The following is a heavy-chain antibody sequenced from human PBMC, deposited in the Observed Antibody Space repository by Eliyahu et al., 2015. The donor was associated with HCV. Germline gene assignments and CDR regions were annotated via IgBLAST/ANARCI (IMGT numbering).Heavy chain of an antibody. J-gene: IGHJ5*02. D-gene: IGHD6-19*01. CDR1: GXSLPTSY. V-gene: IGHV4-59*01. CDR3: ASGGGGIAVTGTGGWFDP. CDR2: IYYSGST. Sequence: QVQLQESGPGLVKPSETLSLTCXXXGXSLPTSYWSWXRPXPGXGLEWIGYIYYSGSTNYNPSLKSRVTISVDTSKNQFSLNLTSVTAADTAMYYCASGGGGIAVTGTGGWFDPWGQGTLVTVSS.